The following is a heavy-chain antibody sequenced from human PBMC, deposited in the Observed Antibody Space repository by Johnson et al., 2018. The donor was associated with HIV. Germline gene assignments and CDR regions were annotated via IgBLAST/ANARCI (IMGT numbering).Heavy chain of an antibody. Sequence: QVQLVESGGGLVQPGGSLRLSCAASGFTFSSYAIHWVRQAPGKGLEWVAVISYEGSTKYYADSVKGRFTISRDDSKNTLYLQMNSLTTEDTAVYYCTTAIVIDAFDIWGQGTMVTVSS. CDR1: GFTFSSYA. CDR2: ISYEGSTK. J-gene: IGHJ3*02. D-gene: IGHD3-16*02. V-gene: IGHV3-30*04. CDR3: TTAIVIDAFDI.